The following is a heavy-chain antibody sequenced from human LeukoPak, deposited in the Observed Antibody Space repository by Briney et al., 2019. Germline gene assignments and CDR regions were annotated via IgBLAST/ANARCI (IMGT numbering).Heavy chain of an antibody. D-gene: IGHD6-6*01. CDR2: IIPILGTA. CDR3: ARNGRELSSSSSPFDYFDC. CDR1: GYTFPSYG. Sequence: SVKVSSKAPGYTFPSYGISWVRQAPGQGLEWMGGIIPILGTANYAQKFQGRVTITTDESTSTAYMELSSLRSEDTAVYYCARNGRELSSSSSPFDYFDCCGQGTLVTVSS. V-gene: IGHV1-69*05. J-gene: IGHJ4*02.